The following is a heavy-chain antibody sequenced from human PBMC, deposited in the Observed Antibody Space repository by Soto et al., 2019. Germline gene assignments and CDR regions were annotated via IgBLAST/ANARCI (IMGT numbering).Heavy chain of an antibody. CDR2: ISAYNGNT. J-gene: IGHJ6*02. Sequence: ASVKVSCKASGYTFTSYGISWVRQAPGQGLEWMGWISAYNGNTNYAQKLQGRVTMTTDTSTSTAYMELRSLRSDDTAVYYCARSFVGTTGEYYCYGMDVRGQGTTVTVSS. V-gene: IGHV1-18*04. D-gene: IGHD3-16*01. CDR3: ARSFVGTTGEYYCYGMDV. CDR1: GYTFTSYG.